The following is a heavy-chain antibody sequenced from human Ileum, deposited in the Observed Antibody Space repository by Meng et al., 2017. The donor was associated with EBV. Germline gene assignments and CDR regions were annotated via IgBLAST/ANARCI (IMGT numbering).Heavy chain of an antibody. CDR1: GCSISSSNYC. V-gene: IGHV4-39*01. Sequence: QLLLQESGPGLGKPSETLSLTCSVSGCSISSSNYCWGWIRQPPGKGLEWIQSICYTDYTYYNPSLKSRVTISADKSKNQFSLRLNSLTAADTAVYYCAMGPDYAKTGYWGQGTLVTVSS. J-gene: IGHJ4*02. D-gene: IGHD4-17*01. CDR2: ICYTDYT. CDR3: AMGPDYAKTGY.